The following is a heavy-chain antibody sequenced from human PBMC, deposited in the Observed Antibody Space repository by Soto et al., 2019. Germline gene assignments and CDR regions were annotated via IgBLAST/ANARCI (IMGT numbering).Heavy chain of an antibody. D-gene: IGHD2-15*01. Sequence: QVQLVESGGGVVQPGRSERLSCAASGFIFNEYGMHWVRQAPGKGLEWVAVIWYDGSNKYYADSVKGRFTFSRDNSKITMSLQMNSLRVEDTAIYYCARWGCSGSNCNLNQRSFDLWGQGTLVTVSS. CDR1: GFIFNEYG. CDR2: IWYDGSNK. J-gene: IGHJ5*02. CDR3: ARWGCSGSNCNLNQRSFDL. V-gene: IGHV3-33*01.